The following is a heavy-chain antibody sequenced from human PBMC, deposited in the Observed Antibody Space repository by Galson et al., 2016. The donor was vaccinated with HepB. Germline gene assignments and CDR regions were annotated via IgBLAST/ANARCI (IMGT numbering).Heavy chain of an antibody. CDR1: GFTFSSYG. D-gene: IGHD3-22*01. CDR2: ISYDGSDK. V-gene: IGHV3-30*18. J-gene: IGHJ6*02. Sequence: SLRLSCAASGFTFSSYGMHWVRQAPGKGLEWVAVISYDGSDKYYADSVKGRFTISRDNSKNTLNLQTNSLRAEDTAVYYCAKDRRYYDSSGYFWECYYLDGMDVWGQGTTVTVSS. CDR3: AKDRRYYDSSGYFWECYYLDGMDV.